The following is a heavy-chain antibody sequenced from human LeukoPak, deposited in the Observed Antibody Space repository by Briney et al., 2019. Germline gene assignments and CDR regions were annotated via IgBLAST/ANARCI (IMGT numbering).Heavy chain of an antibody. CDR1: GFTFSSYS. J-gene: IGHJ4*02. V-gene: IGHV3-21*01. Sequence: GGSLRLSCAASGFTFSSYSMNWVRQAPGKGLEWVSSISSSSSYIYYADSVKGRFTISRDNAKNSLYLRMNSLRAEDTAVYYCARDQDYYGSGRHFDYWGQGTLVTVSS. D-gene: IGHD3-10*01. CDR3: ARDQDYYGSGRHFDY. CDR2: ISSSSSYI.